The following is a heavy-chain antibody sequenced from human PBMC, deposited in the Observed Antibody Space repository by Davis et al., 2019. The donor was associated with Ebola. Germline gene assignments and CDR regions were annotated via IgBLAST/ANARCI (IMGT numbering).Heavy chain of an antibody. CDR1: GGSFSGYY. CDR2: INHSGST. D-gene: IGHD3-16*01. V-gene: IGHV4-34*01. J-gene: IGHJ6*02. Sequence: SETLSLTCAVYGGSFSGYYWSWIRQPPGKGLEWIGEINHSGSTNYNPSLKSRVTISVDTSKNQFSLKLSSVTAADTAVYYCARDRGTYGTYGMDVWGQGTTVTVSS. CDR3: ARDRGTYGTYGMDV.